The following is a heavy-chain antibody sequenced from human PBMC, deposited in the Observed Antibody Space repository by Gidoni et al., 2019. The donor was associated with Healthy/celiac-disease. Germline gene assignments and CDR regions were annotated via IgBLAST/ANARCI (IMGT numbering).Heavy chain of an antibody. Sequence: QVQLVQSGAEVTKPGASVKVSCKASGYTFTRYDNNWVRQATGQGLEWMGWINPNSGNTGYAQKFQGRVTMTRNTSISTAYMELSSLRSEDTAVYYCALRRDSSGYLRYYYYYGMDVWGQGTTVTVSS. D-gene: IGHD3-22*01. V-gene: IGHV1-8*01. CDR3: ALRRDSSGYLRYYYYYGMDV. CDR2: INPNSGNT. J-gene: IGHJ6*02. CDR1: GYTFTRYD.